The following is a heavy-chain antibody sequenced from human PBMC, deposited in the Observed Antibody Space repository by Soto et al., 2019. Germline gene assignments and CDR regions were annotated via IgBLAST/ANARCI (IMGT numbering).Heavy chain of an antibody. D-gene: IGHD2-15*01. CDR1: GFTFSSYA. CDR3: ARRYCSGGSCYSIAFDI. J-gene: IGHJ3*02. CDR2: ISSSSTST. Sequence: GGSLRLSFAASGFTFSSYAMSWVRQAPGKGLEWVSDISSSSTSTYYADSVKGRFTISRDNSKNSLYLQMNSLRAEDTAVYYCARRYCSGGSCYSIAFDIWGQGTMVTVSS. V-gene: IGHV3-48*01.